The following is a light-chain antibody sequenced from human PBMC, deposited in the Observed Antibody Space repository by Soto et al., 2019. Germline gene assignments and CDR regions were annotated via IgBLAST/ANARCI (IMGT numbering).Light chain of an antibody. Sequence: QSALTQAASVSGSPGQSIAISCCGTSSDVGAYDLVSWYQQYPGTAPRLIIYENIRRPSGIDSRFSGSKSGNTAALTISGLRAEDESNYHCCSYAGNRIFVFGRGTKVTVL. CDR3: CSYAGNRIFV. V-gene: IGLV2-23*01. CDR2: ENI. J-gene: IGLJ2*01. CDR1: SSDVGAYDL.